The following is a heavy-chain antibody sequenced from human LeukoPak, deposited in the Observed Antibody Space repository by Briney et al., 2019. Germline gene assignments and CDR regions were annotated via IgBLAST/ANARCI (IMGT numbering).Heavy chain of an antibody. CDR1: GFTFSNNW. J-gene: IGHJ4*02. Sequence: QPGGSLRLSCAASGFTFSNNWMTWVRQAPGKGLEWVASVKKDESEKYYVDSVKGRFTISRGNAKNSLYLQMNSLRAEDTAVYYCARDKGNNALGYWGQGTLVTVSS. CDR3: ARDKGNNALGY. V-gene: IGHV3-7*03. CDR2: VKKDESEK. D-gene: IGHD1/OR15-1a*01.